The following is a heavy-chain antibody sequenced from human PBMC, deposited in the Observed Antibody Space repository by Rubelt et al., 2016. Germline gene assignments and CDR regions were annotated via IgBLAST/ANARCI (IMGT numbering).Heavy chain of an antibody. CDR3: ARNFGDYGGSSDY. J-gene: IGHJ4*02. D-gene: IGHD4-23*01. CDR2: IYYSGTT. Sequence: QLQLQESGPGLVKPSETLSLTCSVSGSSISSGTYYWGWIRQPPGKGLEWIGSIYYSGTTYYNPSLKSRVTISVDTSENRFSRKCNPVTAADTAGYDCARNFGDYGGSSDYWGQGTLVTVSS. CDR1: GSSISSGTYY. V-gene: IGHV4-39*07.